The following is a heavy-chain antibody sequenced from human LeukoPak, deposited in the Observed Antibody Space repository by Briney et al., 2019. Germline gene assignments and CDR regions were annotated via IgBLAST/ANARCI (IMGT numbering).Heavy chain of an antibody. CDR2: IYYSRST. D-gene: IGHD1-26*01. CDR3: ARANIQQVGAFDY. CDR1: GGSISSYY. Sequence: SETLSLTCTVSGGSISSYYWSWIRQPPGKGQEWIGYIYYSRSTNYNPSLKSRVTISVDTSKNQFSLKLSSVTAADTAVYYCARANIQQVGAFDYWGQGTLVTVSS. J-gene: IGHJ4*02. V-gene: IGHV4-59*01.